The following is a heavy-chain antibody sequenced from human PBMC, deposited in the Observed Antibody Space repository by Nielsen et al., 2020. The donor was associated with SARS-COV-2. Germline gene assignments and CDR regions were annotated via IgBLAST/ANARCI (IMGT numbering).Heavy chain of an antibody. V-gene: IGHV1-69*13. CDR1: GDTFNTYA. CDR2: IVAALDTA. J-gene: IGHJ4*02. D-gene: IGHD4-17*01. CDR3: ARMQYGDFGFDY. Sequence: SVKVSCKASGDTFNTYAYNWVRQAPGQGLEWVGGIVAALDTADYAQKFQGRVTIVADESTSTVHMQLSSLRSEDTAIYYCARMQYGDFGFDYWGQGTLVTVSS.